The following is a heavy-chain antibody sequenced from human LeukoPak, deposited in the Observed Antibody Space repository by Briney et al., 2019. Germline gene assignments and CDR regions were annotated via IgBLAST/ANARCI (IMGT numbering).Heavy chain of an antibody. CDR1: GFTFSSYE. D-gene: IGHD1-7*01. V-gene: IGHV3-48*03. J-gene: IGHJ6*02. CDR2: ISSSGSTI. CDR3: AKGWTVTGTNGEYYYYGMDV. Sequence: GGSLRLSCAASGFTFSSYEMNWVRQAPGKGLEWVSYISSSGSTIYYADSVKDRFTISRDNSKNMLYLQMNSLRAEDTAVYYCAKGWTVTGTNGEYYYYGMDVWGQGTTVTGSS.